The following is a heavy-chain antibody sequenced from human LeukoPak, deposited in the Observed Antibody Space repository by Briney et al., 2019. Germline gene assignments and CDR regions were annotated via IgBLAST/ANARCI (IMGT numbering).Heavy chain of an antibody. CDR1: GFTFSNYA. Sequence: GGSLRLSCAASGFTFSNYAMNWVRQTPGKGLEWVSSLRASGGITYYADSVKGRFTIPRDNSKNTLFLQLNSLRAEDTAVYYCAKDRADVVPTMVLDYWGQGTLVTVSS. J-gene: IGHJ4*02. D-gene: IGHD5-12*01. CDR3: AKDRADVVPTMVLDY. V-gene: IGHV3-23*01. CDR2: LRASGGIT.